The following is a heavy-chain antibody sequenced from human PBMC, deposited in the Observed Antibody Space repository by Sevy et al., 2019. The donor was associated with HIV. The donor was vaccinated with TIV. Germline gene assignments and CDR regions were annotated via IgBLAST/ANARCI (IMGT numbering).Heavy chain of an antibody. D-gene: IGHD3-10*01. CDR3: ARGRGSGGYYNGPFDY. CDR1: GFTFDDYG. V-gene: IGHV3-20*04. J-gene: IGHJ4*02. Sequence: GGSLRLSCAASGFTFDDYGMSWVRQAPGKGLEWVSGINWNGGSTGYADSVKGRFTISRDNAKNSLYLQMNSLRAEDTALYYCARGRGSGGYYNGPFDYWGQGTLVTVSS. CDR2: INWNGGST.